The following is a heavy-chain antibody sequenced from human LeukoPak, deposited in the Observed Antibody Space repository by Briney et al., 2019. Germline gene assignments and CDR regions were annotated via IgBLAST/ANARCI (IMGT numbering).Heavy chain of an antibody. Sequence: GESLQISCKGSGYSFTSYWIGWVRQVPGKGLEWMGIIYPGDSDTRYSPSFQGQVTISADKSIITAYLQWSSLKASDTAMYYCVRRGVTPGGDAFDIWGQGTMVTVSS. V-gene: IGHV5-51*01. CDR1: GYSFTSYW. J-gene: IGHJ3*02. D-gene: IGHD3-10*01. CDR3: VRRGVTPGGDAFDI. CDR2: IYPGDSDT.